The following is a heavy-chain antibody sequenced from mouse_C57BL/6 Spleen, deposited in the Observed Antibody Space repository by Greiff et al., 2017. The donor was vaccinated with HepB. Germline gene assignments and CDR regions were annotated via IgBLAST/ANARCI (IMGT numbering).Heavy chain of an antibody. D-gene: IGHD1-1*01. J-gene: IGHJ2*01. V-gene: IGHV1-53*01. Sequence: VQLQQPGTELVKPGASVKLSCKASGYTFTSYWMHWVKQRPGQGLEWIGNINPSNGGTNYNEKFKSKATLTVDKSSSTAYMQLSSLTSEDSAVYYCAREATVATGYFDYWGQGTTLTVSS. CDR1: GYTFTSYW. CDR2: INPSNGGT. CDR3: AREATVATGYFDY.